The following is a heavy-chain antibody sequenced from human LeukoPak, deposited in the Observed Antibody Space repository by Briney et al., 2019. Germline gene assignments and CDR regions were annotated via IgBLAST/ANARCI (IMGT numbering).Heavy chain of an antibody. D-gene: IGHD3-10*01. CDR3: AGVPGLSKAVDY. CDR1: GFSLSTSGMC. J-gene: IGHJ4*02. CDR2: IDWDDDK. Sequence: SGPALVKATQTLTLTCTFSGFSLSTSGMCVSWIRQPPGKALEWLALIDWDDDKYFSTSLKTRLTISKDTSKNQVVLTMTNMDPGDTAPYYWAGVPGLSKAVDYWGQGTRVAVS. V-gene: IGHV2-70*01.